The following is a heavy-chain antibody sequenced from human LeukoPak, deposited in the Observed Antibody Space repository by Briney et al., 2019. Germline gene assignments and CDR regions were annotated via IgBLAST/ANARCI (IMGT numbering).Heavy chain of an antibody. J-gene: IGHJ3*02. Sequence: PSETLSLTCAVSGGSISSSNWWSWVRQPPGKGLEWIGEIYHRGSTNYNPSLKSRVTISVDKSKNQFSLKLSSVTAADTAVYYCASLYSSGPLAAFDIWGQGTMVTVSS. V-gene: IGHV4-4*02. CDR1: GGSISSSNW. CDR3: ASLYSSGPLAAFDI. D-gene: IGHD6-19*01. CDR2: IYHRGST.